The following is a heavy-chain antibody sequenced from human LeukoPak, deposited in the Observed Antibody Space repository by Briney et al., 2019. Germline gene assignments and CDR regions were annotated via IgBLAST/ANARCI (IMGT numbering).Heavy chain of an antibody. J-gene: IGHJ4*02. CDR3: ARDAAVAGLDY. CDR1: GFTFSSYT. D-gene: IGHD6-19*01. V-gene: IGHV3-21*01. CDR2: ISSSSSYI. Sequence: PGGSLRLSCAASGFTFSSYTMNWVRQAPGKGLEWVSSISSSSSYIYYADSVKGGFTISRDNAKNSLYLQMNSLRAEDTAVYYCARDAAVAGLDYWGQGTLVTVSS.